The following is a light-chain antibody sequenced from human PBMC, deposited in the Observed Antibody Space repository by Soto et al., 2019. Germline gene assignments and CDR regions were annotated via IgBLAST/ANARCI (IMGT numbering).Light chain of an antibody. Sequence: EIVLTQSPAILSLSPGERATLSCRASQSVSTYLAWYQQKPGQAPRLLIYDTSSRATGIPDRFSGSGSGTDFTLTISRLEPEDFAVYYCQQYGSSPPEVTFGPGTKVDIK. CDR3: QQYGSSPPEVT. J-gene: IGKJ3*01. V-gene: IGKV3-20*01. CDR1: QSVSTY. CDR2: DTS.